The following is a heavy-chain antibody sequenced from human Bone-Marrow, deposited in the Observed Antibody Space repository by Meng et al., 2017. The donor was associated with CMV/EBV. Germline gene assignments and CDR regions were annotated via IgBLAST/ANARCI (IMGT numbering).Heavy chain of an antibody. D-gene: IGHD2-2*01. CDR1: GFTFSSYW. V-gene: IGHV3-7*01. CDR3: AKDESGVVPAAIMDLDY. Sequence: GESLKISCAASGFTFSSYWMSWVRQAPGKGLEWVANIKQDGSEKYYVDSVKGRFTISRDNAKNSLYLQMNSLRAEDTAVYYCAKDESGVVPAAIMDLDYWGQGTLVTVSS. J-gene: IGHJ4*02. CDR2: IKQDGSEK.